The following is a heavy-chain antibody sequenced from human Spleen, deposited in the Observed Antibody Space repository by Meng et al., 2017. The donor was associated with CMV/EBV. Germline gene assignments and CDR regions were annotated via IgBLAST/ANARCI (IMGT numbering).Heavy chain of an antibody. CDR3: AKDTRTGGVALRPTGYGMDV. D-gene: IGHD6-6*01. J-gene: IGHJ6*02. V-gene: IGHV3-23*03. Sequence: GGSLRLSCAASGFTVSSNYMSWVRQAPGKGLEWVSVIYSGGSSTSYADPVKGRFTISRDNSKNTLFLQMNSLRAGDTAVYYCAKDTRTGGVALRPTGYGMDVWGQGTTVTVSS. CDR1: GFTVSSNY. CDR2: IYSGGSST.